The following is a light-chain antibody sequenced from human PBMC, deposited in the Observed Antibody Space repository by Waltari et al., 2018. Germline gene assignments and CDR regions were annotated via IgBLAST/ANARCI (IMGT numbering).Light chain of an antibody. CDR2: EVS. CDR3: SSYAGSNNFV. V-gene: IGLV2-8*01. CDR1: SSDVGGYNY. Sequence: QSALTQPPSASGSPGQSVTISCTGTSSDVGGYNYVSWYQQYPGKAHKLLIYEVSKRPSGIPDRFSGSKSGNTASLTVSGLQAEDEGDYYCSSYAGSNNFVFGPGTKVTVL. J-gene: IGLJ1*01.